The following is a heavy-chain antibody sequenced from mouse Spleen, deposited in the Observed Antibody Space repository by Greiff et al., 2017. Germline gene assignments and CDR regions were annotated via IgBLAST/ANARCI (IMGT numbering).Heavy chain of an antibody. CDR1: GYTFTSYT. V-gene: IGHV1-4*01. J-gene: IGHJ4*01. CDR3: ARTVYYYAMDY. Sequence: QVQLQQPGAELARPGASVKMSCKASGYTFTSYTMHWVKQRPGQGLEWIGYINPSSGYTKYNQKFKDKATLTADKSSSTAYMQLSSLTSEDSAVYYCARTVYYYAMDYWGQGTSVTVSS. D-gene: IGHD1-1*01. CDR2: INPSSGYT.